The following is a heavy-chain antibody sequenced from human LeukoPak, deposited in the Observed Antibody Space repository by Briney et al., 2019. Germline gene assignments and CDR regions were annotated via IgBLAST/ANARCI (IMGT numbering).Heavy chain of an antibody. CDR2: INHSGST. D-gene: IGHD4-17*01. V-gene: IGHV4-34*01. Sequence: PSETLSPTCAVYGGSFGGYYWSWIRQPPGKGLEWIGEINHSGSTNYNPSLKSRVTISVDTSKNQFSLKLSSVTAADTAVYYCASGVYGDYGAFDIWGQGTMVTVSS. CDR3: ASGVYGDYGAFDI. CDR1: GGSFGGYY. J-gene: IGHJ3*02.